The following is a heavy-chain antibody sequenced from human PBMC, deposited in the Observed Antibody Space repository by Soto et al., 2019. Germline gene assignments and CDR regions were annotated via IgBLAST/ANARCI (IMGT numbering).Heavy chain of an antibody. Sequence: ASVKVSCKASRYTFTSYAIHWVRQAPGQRLEWMGWINGGNGNTKYSQKFQGRVTITRDTSASTAYMELSSLRSEDTAVYYCAMSFLGVTDFDYWGQGTLVTVSS. V-gene: IGHV1-3*01. D-gene: IGHD3-3*01. CDR2: INGGNGNT. CDR3: AMSFLGVTDFDY. J-gene: IGHJ4*02. CDR1: RYTFTSYA.